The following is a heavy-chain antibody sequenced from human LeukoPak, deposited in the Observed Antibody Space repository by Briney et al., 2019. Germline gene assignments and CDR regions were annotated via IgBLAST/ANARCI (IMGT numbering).Heavy chain of an antibody. V-gene: IGHV4-34*01. Sequence: SETLSLTCAVYGGSFSGYYWSWIRQPPGKGLEWIGEINHSGSTNYNPSLKSRVTISVDTSKNQFSLKLSSVTAADTAMYYCASPIAARRHAFDIWGQGTMVTVSS. CDR2: INHSGST. J-gene: IGHJ3*02. D-gene: IGHD6-6*01. CDR3: ASPIAARRHAFDI. CDR1: GGSFSGYY.